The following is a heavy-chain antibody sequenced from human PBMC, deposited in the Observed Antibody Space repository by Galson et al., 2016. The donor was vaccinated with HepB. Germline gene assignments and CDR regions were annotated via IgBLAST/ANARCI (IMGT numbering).Heavy chain of an antibody. CDR3: ARGDYEVVIASTRGNWFDA. Sequence: SETLSLTCAVYGGSFSGYHWTWIRQSPGKGPEWIGDINHRGTTNYNPSLKSRVTTSIDTFKNQFSLRLTSVTAADTAVYFCARGDYEVVIASTRGNWFDAWGQGTLVTVSS. V-gene: IGHV4-34*01. CDR2: INHRGTT. CDR1: GGSFSGYH. J-gene: IGHJ5*02. D-gene: IGHD2-15*01.